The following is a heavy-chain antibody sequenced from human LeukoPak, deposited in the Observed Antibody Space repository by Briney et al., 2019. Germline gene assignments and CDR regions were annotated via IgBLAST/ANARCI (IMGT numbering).Heavy chain of an antibody. D-gene: IGHD3-22*01. Sequence: SETLSLTCSVSGGSISSYYWSWIRQPPGKGLEWIGNIFYTGSTKYNPSLKSRVTISVDTSKNQISPKLSSVTAADTAMYYCARSAHYYYDSANGVAFDVWGQGTMVTVSS. J-gene: IGHJ3*01. CDR1: GGSISSYY. CDR3: ARSAHYYYDSANGVAFDV. V-gene: IGHV4-59*01. CDR2: IFYTGST.